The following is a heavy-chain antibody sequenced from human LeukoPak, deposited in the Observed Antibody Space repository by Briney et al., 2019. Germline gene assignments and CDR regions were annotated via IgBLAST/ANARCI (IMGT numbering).Heavy chain of an antibody. D-gene: IGHD6-19*01. CDR1: GGSISSYY. Sequence: SETLTLTCTVSGGSISSYYWSWIRQPAGKGLEWIGRIYTSGSTNYNPSLKSRGTMSVDTSKNQFSLKLSSVTAADTAVYYCARVGNSSGWYLLGWYFDLWGRGTLVTVSS. CDR2: IYTSGST. J-gene: IGHJ2*01. CDR3: ARVGNSSGWYLLGWYFDL. V-gene: IGHV4-4*07.